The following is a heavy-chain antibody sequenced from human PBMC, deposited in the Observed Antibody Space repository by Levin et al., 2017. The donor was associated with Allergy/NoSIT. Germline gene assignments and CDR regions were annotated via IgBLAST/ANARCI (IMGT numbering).Heavy chain of an antibody. V-gene: IGHV3-7*01. CDR2: IKQDGSEK. CDR3: ARDWAGYSSSQQSRFVSPPQVDY. CDR1: GFTFSSYW. J-gene: IGHJ4*02. D-gene: IGHD6-6*01. Sequence: ETLSLTCAASGFTFSSYWMSWVRQAPGKGLEWVANIKQDGSEKYYVDSVKGRFTISRDNAKNSLYLQMNSLRAEDTAVYYCARDWAGYSSSQQSRFVSPPQVDYWGQGTLVTVSS.